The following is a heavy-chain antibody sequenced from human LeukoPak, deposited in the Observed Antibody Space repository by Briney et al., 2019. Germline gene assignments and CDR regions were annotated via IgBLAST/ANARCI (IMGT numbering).Heavy chain of an antibody. CDR1: GYSFTSYW. V-gene: IGHV5-51*01. CDR2: IYPGDSNT. D-gene: IGHD3-22*01. CDR3: ARPDQYYYDSSGYYLGY. J-gene: IGHJ4*02. Sequence: GESLKISCKGSGYSFTSYWIGWVRQMPGKGLEWMGIIYPGDSNTRYSPSFQGQVTISADKSISTAYLQWSSLKASDTAMYYCARPDQYYYDSSGYYLGYWGQGTLVTVSS.